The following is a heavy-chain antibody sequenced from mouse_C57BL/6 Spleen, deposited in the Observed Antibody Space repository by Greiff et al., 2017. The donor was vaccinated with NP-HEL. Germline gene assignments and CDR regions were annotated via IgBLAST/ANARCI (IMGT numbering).Heavy chain of an antibody. D-gene: IGHD1-1*01. J-gene: IGHJ3*01. CDR1: GFNIKDDY. CDR3: TGVYYGSPFAY. V-gene: IGHV14-4*01. Sequence: EVKVEESGAELVRPGASVKLSCTASGFNIKDDYMHWVKQRPEQGLEWIGWIDPENGDTEYASKFQGKATITADTSSNKAYLQLSSLTSEDTAVYYCTGVYYGSPFAYWGQGTLVTVSA. CDR2: IDPENGDT.